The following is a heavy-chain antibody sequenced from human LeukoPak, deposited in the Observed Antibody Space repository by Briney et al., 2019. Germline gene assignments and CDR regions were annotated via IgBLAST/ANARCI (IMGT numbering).Heavy chain of an antibody. J-gene: IGHJ5*02. CDR1: GGSISSYY. CDR3: ASIPTYYDILTGYYKAHNWFDP. CDR2: IYYSGST. V-gene: IGHV4-59*01. D-gene: IGHD3-9*01. Sequence: SETLSLTCTVSGGSISSYYWSWIRQPPGKGLEWIGYIYYSGSTNYNPSLKSRVTISVDTSKNQFSLKLSSVTAADTAVYYCASIPTYYDILTGYYKAHNWFDPWGQGTLVTVSS.